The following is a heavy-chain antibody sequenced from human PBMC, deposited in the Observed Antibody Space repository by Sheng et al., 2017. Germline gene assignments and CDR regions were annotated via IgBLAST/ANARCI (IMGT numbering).Heavy chain of an antibody. CDR3: ARRSLIAVAVYFDY. CDR2: INHSGST. D-gene: IGHD6-19*01. CDR1: GGSFSGYY. J-gene: IGHJ4*02. V-gene: IGHV4-34*01. Sequence: QVQLQQWGAGLLKPSETLSLTCAVYGGSFSGYYWSWIRQPPGKGLEWIGEINHSGSTNYNPSLKSRVTISVDTSKKQFSLNLSSVTAADTAVYYCARRSLIAVAVYFDYWGQGTLVTVSS.